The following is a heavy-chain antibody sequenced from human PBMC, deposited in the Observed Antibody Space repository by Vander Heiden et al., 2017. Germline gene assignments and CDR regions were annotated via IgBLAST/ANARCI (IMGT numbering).Heavy chain of an antibody. J-gene: IGHJ4*02. V-gene: IGHV3-23*01. Sequence: EVQLLESGGGLVQPGGSLRLSCAASGFTFRRYAMSWVRQGPGKGLGWVSAISGSGGSTYYADSVKGRFTSSRDNSKNTLYLQMNSLRAEDTAVYYCAKETKPRSSGYYIDYWGQGTLVTVSS. CDR3: AKETKPRSSGYYIDY. D-gene: IGHD3-22*01. CDR2: ISGSGGST. CDR1: GFTFRRYA.